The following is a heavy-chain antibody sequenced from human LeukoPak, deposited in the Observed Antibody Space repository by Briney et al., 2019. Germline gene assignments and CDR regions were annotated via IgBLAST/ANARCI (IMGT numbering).Heavy chain of an antibody. V-gene: IGHV1-46*01. J-gene: IGHJ3*02. CDR2: INPSGGTT. D-gene: IGHD6-19*01. CDR3: ASLAGTVLDDAFDI. CDR1: GYTFTGYF. Sequence: SVKVSCKASGYTFTGYFIDWVRQAPGQGLEWMGIINPSGGTTSYAQKFQGRVTMTRDTSTSTVYMELSSLRSEDTAVYYWASLAGTVLDDAFDIWDQGTMVTVSS.